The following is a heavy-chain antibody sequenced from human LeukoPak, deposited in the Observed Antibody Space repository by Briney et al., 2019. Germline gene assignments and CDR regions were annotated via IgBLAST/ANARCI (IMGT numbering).Heavy chain of an antibody. V-gene: IGHV3-53*01. CDR1: GFTVSSNY. Sequence: GGSLILSCAASGFTVSSNYMSWVRQAPGMGLEWVSSLYRGGSTYYADSVRGRFTISRDNSKSTLYLQMNSLRAEDTAVYYCAKGPTWGFDYWGQGTLVTVSS. J-gene: IGHJ4*02. CDR3: AKGPTWGFDY. CDR2: LYRGGST. D-gene: IGHD7-27*01.